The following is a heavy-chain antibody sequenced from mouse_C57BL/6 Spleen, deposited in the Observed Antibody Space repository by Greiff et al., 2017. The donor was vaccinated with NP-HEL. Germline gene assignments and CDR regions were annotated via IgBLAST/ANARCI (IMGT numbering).Heavy chain of an antibody. V-gene: IGHV3-6*01. CDR3: ARSTGTGDY. CDR1: GYSITSGYY. CDR2: ISYDGSN. J-gene: IGHJ2*01. Sequence: EVQLQQSGPGLVKPSQSLSLTCSVTGYSITSGYYWNWIRQFPGNKLEWMGYISYDGSNNYNPSLKNRISITRDTSKNQFFLKLNSVTTEDTATDYCARSTGTGDYWGKGTTLTVSS. D-gene: IGHD4-1*02.